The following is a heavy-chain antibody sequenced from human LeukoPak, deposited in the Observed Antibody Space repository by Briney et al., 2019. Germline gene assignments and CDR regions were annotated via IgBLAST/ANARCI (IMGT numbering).Heavy chain of an antibody. D-gene: IGHD3-10*01. CDR1: GGSISSYY. J-gene: IGHJ5*02. Sequence: ASETLSLTCTVSGGSISSYYWSWIRQPPGKGLEWIGYIYYSGSTNYNPSLKSRVTISVDTSKNQFSLKLSSVTAADTAVYYCARTVYGSGSYYSGNWFDPWGQGTLVTVSS. CDR3: ARTVYGSGSYYSGNWFDP. CDR2: IYYSGST. V-gene: IGHV4-59*01.